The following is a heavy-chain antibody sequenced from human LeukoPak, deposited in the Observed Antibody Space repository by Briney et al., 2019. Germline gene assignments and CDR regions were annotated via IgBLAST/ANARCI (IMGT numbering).Heavy chain of an antibody. Sequence: GGSLRLSCAASGFTFSTYEMNWVRQTPGKGLEWVSYISNSGSTIYYADSVKGRFTISRDNAKNSLYLQMSSLRAEDTALYNCARGNWFDPWGQGTLVTVSS. CDR1: GFTFSTYE. J-gene: IGHJ5*02. CDR2: ISNSGSTI. CDR3: ARGNWFDP. V-gene: IGHV3-48*03.